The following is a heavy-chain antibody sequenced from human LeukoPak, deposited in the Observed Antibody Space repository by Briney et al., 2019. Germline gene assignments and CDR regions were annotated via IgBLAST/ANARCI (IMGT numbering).Heavy chain of an antibody. V-gene: IGHV4-30-2*01. CDR3: ARGRLADLDY. J-gene: IGHJ4*02. Sequence: SETLSLTCAVSGGSISSGGYSWSWIRQPPGKGLEWIGYIYHSGSTYYNPSLKSRVTISVDRSKNQFSLKLSSVTAADTAVYHCARGRLADLDYWGQGTLVTVSS. CDR2: IYHSGST. CDR1: GGSISSGGYS.